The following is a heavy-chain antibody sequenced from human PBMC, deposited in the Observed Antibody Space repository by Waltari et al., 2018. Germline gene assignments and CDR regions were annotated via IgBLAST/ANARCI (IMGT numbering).Heavy chain of an antibody. D-gene: IGHD3-3*02. CDR2: ISSDSNVI. CDR3: ARELDHIKDDY. CDR1: GFTFNNYH. J-gene: IGHJ4*02. Sequence: EVQLVESGGGLVQPGGSLGLPWSVAGFTFNNYHMNWVRLAPGRGLEWLSYISSDSNVIYYSDSVRGRFTVSRDNAKSSLFLQMNSLRAEDTAVYYCARELDHIKDDYWGQGTLVTVSS. V-gene: IGHV3-48*04.